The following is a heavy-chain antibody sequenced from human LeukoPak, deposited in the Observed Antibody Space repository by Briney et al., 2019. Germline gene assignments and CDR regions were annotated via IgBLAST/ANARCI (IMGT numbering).Heavy chain of an antibody. CDR3: ARGYCSGGSCFDY. J-gene: IGHJ4*02. CDR2: IKQDGSEK. V-gene: IGHV3-7*04. D-gene: IGHD2-15*01. Sequence: GGSLRFSCAASGFTFSSYWMSWVRQAPGKGLEWVANIKQDGSEKYYVDSVKGRFTISRDNAKNSLYLQMNSLRAEDTAVYYCARGYCSGGSCFDYWGQGTLVTVSS. CDR1: GFTFSSYW.